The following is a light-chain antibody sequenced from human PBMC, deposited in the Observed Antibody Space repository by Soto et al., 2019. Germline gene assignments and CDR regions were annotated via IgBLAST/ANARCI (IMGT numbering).Light chain of an antibody. CDR3: QQYNNWPLT. V-gene: IGKV3D-15*01. CDR2: GAS. J-gene: IGKJ4*01. CDR1: QSVSNN. Sequence: EIVLTQSPGTLSLSPGERATLSCRASQSVSNNYLAWYQQKPGQAPRLLIYGASNRATGIPDRFSGSGSGTDFTLTISSQQSEDFAVYFCQQYNNWPLTFGGGTKVDIK.